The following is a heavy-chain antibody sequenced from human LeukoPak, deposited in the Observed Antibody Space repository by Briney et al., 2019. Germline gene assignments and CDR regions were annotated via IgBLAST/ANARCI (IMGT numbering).Heavy chain of an antibody. J-gene: IGHJ4*02. CDR2: MNPNSGNT. CDR1: GYTFTSYD. CDR3: TRSVRNGHIDY. Sequence: ASVKVSCKASGYTFTSYDINWVRQATGQGLEWMGWMNPNSGNTGYAQKFQGRVTMTRSTSISTAYMELSSLRFEDTAVYYCTRSVRNGHIDYWGQGTLITVSS. D-gene: IGHD2-21*01. V-gene: IGHV1-8*01.